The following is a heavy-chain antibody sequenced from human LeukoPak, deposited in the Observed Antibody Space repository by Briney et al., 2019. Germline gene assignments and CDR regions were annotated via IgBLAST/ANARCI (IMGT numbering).Heavy chain of an antibody. CDR2: IWYDGSNK. D-gene: IGHD3-10*01. J-gene: IGHJ4*02. CDR3: ARGPGSRKPRELDY. Sequence: GGSLRLSCAASGFTFSSYGMHWVRQTPGKGLEWVAVIWYDGSNKYYADSVKGRFTISRDNSKNTLYLQMNSLRAEDTAVYYCARGPGSRKPRELDYWGQGTLVTVSS. CDR1: GFTFSSYG. V-gene: IGHV3-33*01.